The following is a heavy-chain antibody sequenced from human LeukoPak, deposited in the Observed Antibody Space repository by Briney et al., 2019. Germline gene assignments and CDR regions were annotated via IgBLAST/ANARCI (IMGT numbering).Heavy chain of an antibody. D-gene: IGHD4-17*01. Sequence: PGGSLRLSCAASGFTFSSYAMSWVRQAPGKGLEWVSAISGSGGSTYYADSVKGRFTISRDNSKNTLYPQMNSLRAEDTAVYYCAKLRDGDPVGYFDYWGQGTLVTVSS. CDR3: AKLRDGDPVGYFDY. J-gene: IGHJ4*02. CDR2: ISGSGGST. CDR1: GFTFSSYA. V-gene: IGHV3-23*01.